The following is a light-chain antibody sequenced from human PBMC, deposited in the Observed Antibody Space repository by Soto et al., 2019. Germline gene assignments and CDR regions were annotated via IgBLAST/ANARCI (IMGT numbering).Light chain of an antibody. CDR1: SSDVGGYNY. V-gene: IGLV2-14*03. Sequence: QSVLTQPASVSGSPGQSITISCTGTSSDVGGYNYVSWYQHHPGKAPKLMIYDVSNRPSGVSNRFSGSKSGNTASLTISGLQAEDEADYYCSSYTSSSTRVVFGGGTKLTVL. J-gene: IGLJ2*01. CDR3: SSYTSSSTRVV. CDR2: DVS.